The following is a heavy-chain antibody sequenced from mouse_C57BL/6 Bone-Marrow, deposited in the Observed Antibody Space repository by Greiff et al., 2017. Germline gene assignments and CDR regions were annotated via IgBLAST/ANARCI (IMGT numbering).Heavy chain of an antibody. J-gene: IGHJ1*03. CDR1: GFSLTSYA. Sequence: VMLVESGPGLVAPSQSLSITCTVSGFSLTSYAISWVRQPPGKGLEWLGVIWTGGGTNYNSALKSRLSTSKDNSKSQVFLKMNSLQTDDTARYYCAIYDYDGVWWYFDVWGTGTTVTVSS. D-gene: IGHD2-4*01. V-gene: IGHV2-9-1*01. CDR3: AIYDYDGVWWYFDV. CDR2: IWTGGGT.